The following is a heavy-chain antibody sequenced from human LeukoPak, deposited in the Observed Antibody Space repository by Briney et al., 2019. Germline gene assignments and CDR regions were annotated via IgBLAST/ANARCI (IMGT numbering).Heavy chain of an antibody. Sequence: GGSLRLSCAASGFTFDDYAMHWVRQAPGKGLEWVSLISWDGGSTYYADSVKGRFTISRDNAKNSLFLQMNSLRVEDTAVYYCARPGITGTMGYGAFDIWGQGTRVTVSS. V-gene: IGHV3-43D*04. CDR2: ISWDGGST. CDR1: GFTFDDYA. J-gene: IGHJ3*02. CDR3: ARPGITGTMGYGAFDI. D-gene: IGHD1-7*01.